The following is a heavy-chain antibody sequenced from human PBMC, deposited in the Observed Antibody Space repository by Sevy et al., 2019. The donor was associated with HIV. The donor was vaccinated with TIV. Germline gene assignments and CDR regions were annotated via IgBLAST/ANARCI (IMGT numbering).Heavy chain of an antibody. D-gene: IGHD6-19*01. Sequence: SETLSLTCTVSGGSISSSTYYWGWIRQPSGKRQEWIASIYYSGSTYYNVSLESRVTISVDMSKNQFSLRLSSVTAADTAVYYCARHGGIAVATLDYWGQGTLVTVSS. CDR2: IYYSGST. CDR3: ARHGGIAVATLDY. J-gene: IGHJ4*02. CDR1: GGSISSSTYY. V-gene: IGHV4-39*01.